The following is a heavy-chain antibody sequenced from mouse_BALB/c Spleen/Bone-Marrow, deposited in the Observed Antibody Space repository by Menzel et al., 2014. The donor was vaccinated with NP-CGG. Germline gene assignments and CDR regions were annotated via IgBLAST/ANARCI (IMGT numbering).Heavy chain of an antibody. Sequence: EVQLLLSRPGLAKPSQSLSLTCTVTGYSITSDYAWNWIRQFPGNKLEWMGYISYSGSTSYNPSLKSRISITRDTSKNQFFLQLNSVTTEDTATYYGAGGSLAYWDFDVWGAGTTVTVSS. CDR3: AGGSLAYWDFDV. CDR1: GYSITSDYA. J-gene: IGHJ1*01. D-gene: IGHD4-1*01. V-gene: IGHV3-2*02. CDR2: ISYSGST.